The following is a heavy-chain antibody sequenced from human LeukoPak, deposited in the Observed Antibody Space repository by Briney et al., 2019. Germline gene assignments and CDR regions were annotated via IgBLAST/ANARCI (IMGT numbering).Heavy chain of an antibody. CDR2: IYTSGST. CDR1: GGSISSYY. J-gene: IGHJ4*02. V-gene: IGHV4-4*07. D-gene: IGHD6-13*01. Sequence: MASETLSLTCTVSGGSISSYYWSWIRQPAGKGLEWIGRIYTSGSTSYNPSLKSRVTMSVDTSKNQFSLKLSSVTAADTAVYYCVSSPIAAAGTGDFDYWGQGTLVTVSS. CDR3: VSSPIAAAGTGDFDY.